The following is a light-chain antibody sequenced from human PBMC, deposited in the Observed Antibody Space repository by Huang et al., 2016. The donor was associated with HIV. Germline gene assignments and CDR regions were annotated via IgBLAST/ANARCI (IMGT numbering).Light chain of an antibody. CDR2: AAS. Sequence: IRMTQSPTSLSASTGDRVTITCWANQDINNFLAWYQQRPGSVPKLLIYAASPLQSGVPSRFGGNGSGTDFTLTIGCLHSEDVATYYCQQYDIHPLTCGPGTGVDIK. CDR3: QQYDIHPLT. J-gene: IGKJ5*01. V-gene: IGKV1-8*01. CDR1: QDINNF.